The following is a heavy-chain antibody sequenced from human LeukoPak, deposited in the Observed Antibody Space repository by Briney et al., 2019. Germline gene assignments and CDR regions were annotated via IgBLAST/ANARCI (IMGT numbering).Heavy chain of an antibody. CDR3: AHISSSWPDY. Sequence: GGSLRLSCAASGFTLSSYAMSWVRQAPGKGLEWVSAISTGGDSTYYADSVKGRFTISRDNSKNTLYVQMNSLRAEDTAVYYCAHISSSWPDYWGQGTLVTVSS. CDR2: ISTGGDST. D-gene: IGHD6-13*01. V-gene: IGHV3-23*01. J-gene: IGHJ4*02. CDR1: GFTLSSYA.